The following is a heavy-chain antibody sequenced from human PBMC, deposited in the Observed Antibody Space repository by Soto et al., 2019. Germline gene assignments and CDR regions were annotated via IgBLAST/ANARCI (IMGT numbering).Heavy chain of an antibody. CDR3: ARHRPEVLRYFRALSDY. Sequence: ASVKVSCKASGYTFTSYGISWVRQAPGQGLEWMGWISAYNGNTNYAQKLQGRVTMTTDTSTSTAYMELRSLRSDDTAVYYCARHRPEVLRYFRALSDYWGQGTLVTVSS. CDR2: ISAYNGNT. J-gene: IGHJ4*02. V-gene: IGHV1-18*01. CDR1: GYTFTSYG. D-gene: IGHD3-9*01.